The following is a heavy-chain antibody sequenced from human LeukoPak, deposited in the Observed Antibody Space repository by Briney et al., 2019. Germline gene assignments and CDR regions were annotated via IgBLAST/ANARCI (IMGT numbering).Heavy chain of an antibody. D-gene: IGHD4-17*01. CDR1: GFAFSSYE. CDR2: ISSSGSTI. J-gene: IGHJ6*03. Sequence: GGSLRLSCAASGFAFSSYEVNWVRQAPGKGLEWVSYISSSGSTIYYADSVKGRFTISRDNAKNSLYLQMNSLRAEDTAVYYCARDAPTTVTTFYYYYYMDVWGKGTTVTVSS. V-gene: IGHV3-48*03. CDR3: ARDAPTTVTTFYYYYYMDV.